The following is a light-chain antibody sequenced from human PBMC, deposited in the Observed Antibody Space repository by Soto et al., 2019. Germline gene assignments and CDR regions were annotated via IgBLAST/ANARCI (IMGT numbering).Light chain of an antibody. CDR1: SSDIGSYNY. V-gene: IGLV2-14*01. J-gene: IGLJ2*01. Sequence: QSALTQPASXXXXPGQSITISCTGTSSDIGSYNYVSWYRHHPGKAPQLMIYEVSHRPSGISHRFSGSKSGNTASLTISGLQAEDEGYYYCTSYTGSRSLVVFGGGTKLTVL. CDR2: EVS. CDR3: TSYTGSRSLVV.